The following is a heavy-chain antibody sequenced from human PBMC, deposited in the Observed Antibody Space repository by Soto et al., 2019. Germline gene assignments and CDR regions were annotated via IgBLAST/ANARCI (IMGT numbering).Heavy chain of an antibody. CDR3: ARGRSGGYDLDY. CDR2: INTDGSTT. J-gene: IGHJ4*02. CDR1: ELSRSSHW. Sequence: RHSCAASELSRSSHWIHRDRKASGNVLVLVSRINTDGSTTNYADSVKGRFTISRYNAKNTLYLQMNSLRAEDTAVYYCARGRSGGYDLDYWGLGTLVTVSS. D-gene: IGHD3-22*01. V-gene: IGHV3-74*01.